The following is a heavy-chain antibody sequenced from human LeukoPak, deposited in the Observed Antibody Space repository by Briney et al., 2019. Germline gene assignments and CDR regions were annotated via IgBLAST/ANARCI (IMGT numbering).Heavy chain of an antibody. V-gene: IGHV1-2*02. D-gene: IGHD1-1*01. CDR1: GYTFTGYY. CDR2: INPNNGGT. J-gene: IGHJ4*02. Sequence: GASVKVSCKASGYTFTGYYLHWVRQAPGQGLEWVVWINPNNGGTNYAQTFQGRVTMTTDTSTSTAYMELRSLRSDDTAVYYCARGTTGDYWGQGTLVTVSS. CDR3: ARGTTGDY.